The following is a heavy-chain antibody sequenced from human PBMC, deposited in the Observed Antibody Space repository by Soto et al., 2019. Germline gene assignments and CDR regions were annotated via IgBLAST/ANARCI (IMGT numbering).Heavy chain of an antibody. Sequence: GGSLRLSCAASGFTFSSYWMSWVRQAPGKGLEWVANIKQDGSEKYYVDPVKGRFTISRDNAKNALYLQMNSLRAEDTAVDYCAREWSSQAHSRARYGMDVWGQGTTVTVSS. V-gene: IGHV3-7*05. CDR2: IKQDGSEK. CDR1: GFTFSSYW. D-gene: IGHD6-13*01. J-gene: IGHJ6*02. CDR3: AREWSSQAHSRARYGMDV.